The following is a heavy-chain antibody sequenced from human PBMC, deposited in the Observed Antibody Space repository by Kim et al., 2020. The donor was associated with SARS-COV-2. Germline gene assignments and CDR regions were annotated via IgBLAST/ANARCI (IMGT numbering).Heavy chain of an antibody. CDR3: AKREGSWNGYYYYYGMDV. V-gene: IGHV3-30*18. J-gene: IGHJ6*02. CDR1: GFTFSSYG. CDR2: ISYDGSNK. D-gene: IGHD1-1*01. Sequence: GGSLRLSCAASGFTFSSYGMHWVRQAPGKGLEWVAVISYDGSNKYYADSVKGRFTISRDNSKNTLYLQMNSLRAEDTAVYYCAKREGSWNGYYYYYGMDVWGQGTTVTVSS.